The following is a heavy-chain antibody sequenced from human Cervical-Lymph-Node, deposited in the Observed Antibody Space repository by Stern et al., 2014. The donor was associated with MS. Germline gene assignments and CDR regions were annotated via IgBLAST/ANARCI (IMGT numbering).Heavy chain of an antibody. CDR2: IYYGGST. J-gene: IGHJ6*02. V-gene: IGHV4-31*02. CDR3: AREMYSSSYYGLDV. CDR1: GDAMSSRSYY. D-gene: IGHD6-6*01. Sequence: EQLVQSGPGLVRPSETLSLTCTVSGDAMSSRSYYWTWIRQHPEKGLEWIGYIYYGGSTSYNPSLRGRATISVDTSQNQFFLRLTSVTAADTAVYYCAREMYSSSYYGLDVWGQGATVTVSS.